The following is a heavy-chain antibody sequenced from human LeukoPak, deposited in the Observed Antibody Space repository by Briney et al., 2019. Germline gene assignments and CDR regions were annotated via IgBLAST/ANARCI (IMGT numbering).Heavy chain of an antibody. CDR3: ARAGDSSDYGDY. Sequence: SETLSLTCAVYGGSFSGYYWSWIRQPTGKGLEWIGEINHSGSTNYNPSLKSRVTISLDTSKNQFSLRLSSVTAADTAVYYCARAGDSSDYGDYWGQGTLATVSS. CDR1: GGSFSGYY. D-gene: IGHD3-22*01. CDR2: INHSGST. V-gene: IGHV4-34*01. J-gene: IGHJ4*02.